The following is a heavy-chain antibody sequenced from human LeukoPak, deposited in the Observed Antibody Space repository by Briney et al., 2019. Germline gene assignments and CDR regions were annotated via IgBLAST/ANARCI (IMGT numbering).Heavy chain of an antibody. CDR1: GGTLSSYA. CDR2: IITIFGTA. J-gene: IGHJ4*02. D-gene: IGHD6-19*01. CDR3: ARASKQWLETRFDY. Sequence: SGKVSCKASGGTLSSYAISRGRQAPGQGLEWMGGIITIFGTANYAQKFQGRVTITADESTSTAYMELSSLRSEDTAVYYCARASKQWLETRFDYWGQGTLVTVSS. V-gene: IGHV1-69*01.